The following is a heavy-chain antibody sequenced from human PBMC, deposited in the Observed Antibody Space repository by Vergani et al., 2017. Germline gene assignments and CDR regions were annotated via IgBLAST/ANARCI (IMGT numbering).Heavy chain of an antibody. D-gene: IGHD6-13*01. J-gene: IGHJ3*02. CDR2: IWYDGSNK. Sequence: QVQLVESGGGVVHPGRSLRLSCAASGFTFSSYGMYLVRQAPGKGLEWVAVIWYDGSNKYYADSEKGRFTISRDNSKNTQYLQMNSLRAEDTAVYYCARALGSIAAAGMEAFDIWGQGTMVTVSS. CDR3: ARALGSIAAAGMEAFDI. V-gene: IGHV3-33*01. CDR1: GFTFSSYG.